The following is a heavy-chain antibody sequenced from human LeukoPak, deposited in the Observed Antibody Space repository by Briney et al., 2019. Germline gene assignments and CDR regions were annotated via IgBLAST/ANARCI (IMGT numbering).Heavy chain of an antibody. D-gene: IGHD5-12*01. CDR1: GFTFGDYA. CDR3: SRDAPGYSAYDPEGSYFDY. V-gene: IGHV3-49*04. Sequence: GGSLRLSCTASGFTFGDYAMSWVRQAPGKGLEWVGFIRSKAFRGTTEYAASVKGRFTISRDDSKSIAYLQMNSLKTEDTAVYYCSRDAPGYSAYDPEGSYFDYWGQGTLITVSS. CDR2: IRSKAFRGTT. J-gene: IGHJ4*02.